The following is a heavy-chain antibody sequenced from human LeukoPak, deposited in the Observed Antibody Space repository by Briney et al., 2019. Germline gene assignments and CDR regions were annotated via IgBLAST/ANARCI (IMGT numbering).Heavy chain of an antibody. J-gene: IGHJ4*02. CDR3: ANNRIVGITPLDY. CDR1: GFAFSTYY. CDR2: TSDRAGSS. Sequence: GGSLRLSCAASGFAFSTYYMNWFRQAPGKGLEWVSTTSDRAGSSSYSDSVKGRFTISRDNSKNTLYLQMNSLRAEDTAVYYCANNRIVGITPLDYWGQGTLVIVSS. V-gene: IGHV3-23*01. D-gene: IGHD1-26*01.